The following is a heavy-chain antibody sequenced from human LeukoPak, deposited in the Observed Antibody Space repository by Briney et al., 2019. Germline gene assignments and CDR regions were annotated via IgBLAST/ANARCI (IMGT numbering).Heavy chain of an antibody. V-gene: IGHV3-21*01. D-gene: IGHD6-19*01. CDR3: ARAFEAVAGTWPFDY. CDR2: ISSSSSYI. CDR1: GFTFSSYS. Sequence: GGSLRLSCAASGFTFSSYSMNWVRQAPGKGLEWVSSISSSSSYIYYADSVKGRFTISRDNAKNSLYLQMNSLRAEDTAVYYCARAFEAVAGTWPFDYWGQGTLVTVSS. J-gene: IGHJ4*02.